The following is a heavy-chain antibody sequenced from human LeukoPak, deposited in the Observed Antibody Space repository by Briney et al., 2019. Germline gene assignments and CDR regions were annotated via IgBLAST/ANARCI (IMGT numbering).Heavy chain of an antibody. Sequence: GGSLRLSCAASGFTFSSYAVSWVRQAPGKGLEWVSAISGSGGSTYYADSVKGRFTISRDNSKNTLYLQMNSLRAEDTAVYYCAKAEGITIAVAAKLDFDYWGQGTLVTVSS. V-gene: IGHV3-23*01. CDR2: ISGSGGST. D-gene: IGHD6-19*01. CDR3: AKAEGITIAVAAKLDFDY. J-gene: IGHJ4*02. CDR1: GFTFSSYA.